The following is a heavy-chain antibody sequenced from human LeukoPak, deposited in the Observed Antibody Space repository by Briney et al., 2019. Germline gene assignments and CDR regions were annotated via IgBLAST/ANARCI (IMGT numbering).Heavy chain of an antibody. J-gene: IGHJ4*02. V-gene: IGHV3-23*01. Sequence: AGGSLRLSCAASGFTFSSYAMSWVRQAPGKGPEWVSAISGSGGSTYYADSVKGRFIIPRDNSNNTLFVQMNSLRAEDTAVYYCAKSRSGSANWALQIFDNWGQGALVTVSS. CDR3: AKSRSGSANWALQIFDN. D-gene: IGHD1-1*01. CDR2: ISGSGGST. CDR1: GFTFSSYA.